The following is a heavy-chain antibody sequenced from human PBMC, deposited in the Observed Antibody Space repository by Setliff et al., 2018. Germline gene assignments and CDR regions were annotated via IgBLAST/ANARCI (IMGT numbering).Heavy chain of an antibody. J-gene: IGHJ3*02. D-gene: IGHD6-25*01. V-gene: IGHV3-21*01. CDR3: ARSPANGGHDAFDI. CDR1: GFSFRTFS. CDR2: ISPDSIHI. Sequence: GGSLRLSCAASGFSFRTFSMHWVRQAPGKGLEWVSSISPDSIHIYYADSVKGRFTISRDNARDSLYLHMNSLGAEDTAVYYCARSPANGGHDAFDIWGQGTMVTVSS.